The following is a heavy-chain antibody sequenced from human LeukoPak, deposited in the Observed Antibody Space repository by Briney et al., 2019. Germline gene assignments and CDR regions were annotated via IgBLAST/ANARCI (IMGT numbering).Heavy chain of an antibody. Sequence: PSETLSLTCTVSGGSISSYYWTWIRQPAGKGLEWIGRFYSTGSTNYNPSLKSRVTMSVDTSKNQFSLKLSSVTAADTAVYYCARDQHSGSLDYWGQGTLVTVSS. D-gene: IGHD1-26*01. J-gene: IGHJ4*02. CDR3: ARDQHSGSLDY. V-gene: IGHV4-4*07. CDR1: GGSISSYY. CDR2: FYSTGST.